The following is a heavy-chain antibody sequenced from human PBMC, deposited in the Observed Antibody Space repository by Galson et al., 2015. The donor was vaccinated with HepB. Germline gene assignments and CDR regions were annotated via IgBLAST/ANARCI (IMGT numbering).Heavy chain of an antibody. CDR2: MNPNSGNT. D-gene: IGHD2-2*01. J-gene: IGHJ5*02. V-gene: IGHV1-8*01. CDR3: ARGSGKVVVPAAPCGP. Sequence: SVKVSCKASGYTFTSYDINWVRQATGQGLEWMGWMNPNSGNTGYAQKFQGRVTMTRNTSISTAYMELSSLRSEDTAVYYCARGSGKVVVPAAPCGPWGRGTLVTVSS. CDR1: GYTFTSYD.